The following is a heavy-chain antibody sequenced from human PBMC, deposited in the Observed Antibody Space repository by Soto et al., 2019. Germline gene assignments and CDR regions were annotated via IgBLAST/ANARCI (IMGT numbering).Heavy chain of an antibody. CDR1: GGSFSGYY. CDR3: AATPEYSSSAGNWFDP. J-gene: IGHJ5*02. Sequence: SETLSLTCAVYGGSFSGYYWSWIRQPPGEGLEWIGEINHSGSTNYNPSLKSRVTISVDTSKNQFSLKLSSVTAADTAVYYCAATPEYSSSAGNWFDPWGQGTLVTVSS. V-gene: IGHV4-34*01. CDR2: INHSGST. D-gene: IGHD6-6*01.